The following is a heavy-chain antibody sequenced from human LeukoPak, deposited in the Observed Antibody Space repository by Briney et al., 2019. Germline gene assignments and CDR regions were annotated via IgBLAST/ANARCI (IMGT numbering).Heavy chain of an antibody. J-gene: IGHJ4*02. CDR1: GFTFSDYY. CDR2: ISSSGSTI. CDR3: ASGLYGSGSYYIAPLY. V-gene: IGHV3-11*01. D-gene: IGHD3-10*01. Sequence: PGGSLRFSCAASGFTFSDYYMSWIRQAPGKGLEWVSYISSSGSTIYYADSVKGRFTISRDNAKNSLYLQMNSLRAEDTAVYYCASGLYGSGSYYIAPLYWGQGTLVTVSS.